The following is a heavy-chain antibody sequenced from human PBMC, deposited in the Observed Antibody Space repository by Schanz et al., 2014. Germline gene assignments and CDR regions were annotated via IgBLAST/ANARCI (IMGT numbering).Heavy chain of an antibody. D-gene: IGHD1-26*01. V-gene: IGHV3-23*04. CDR2: ISGSGVIT. Sequence: EVQLVESGGGLVQPGGSLRLSCATSGFTFSTYAMSWVRQAPGKGLEWVSGISGSGVITYYADSVKGRFTISRDNAKNSLYLQMNSLRAEDTAVYYCAREGAFTGSYSLDYWGQGTLVTVSS. J-gene: IGHJ4*02. CDR3: AREGAFTGSYSLDY. CDR1: GFTFSTYA.